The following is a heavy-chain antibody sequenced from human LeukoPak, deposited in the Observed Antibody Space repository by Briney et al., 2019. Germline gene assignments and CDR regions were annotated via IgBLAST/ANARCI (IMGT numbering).Heavy chain of an antibody. CDR2: IYYSGST. J-gene: IGHJ4*02. V-gene: IGHV4-39*01. CDR3: ARSAYYYDSSGYCFDY. D-gene: IGHD3-22*01. Sequence: SETLSLTCTVSGGSISSSSYYWGWIRQPPGRGLEWIGSIYYSGSTYYNPSLKSRVTISVDTSKNQFSLKLSSVTAADTAVYYCARSAYYYDSSGYCFDYWGQGTLVTVSS. CDR1: GGSISSSSYY.